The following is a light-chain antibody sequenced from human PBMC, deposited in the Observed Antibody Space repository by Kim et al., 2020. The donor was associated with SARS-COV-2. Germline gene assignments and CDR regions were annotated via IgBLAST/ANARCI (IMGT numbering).Light chain of an antibody. CDR3: QQYYSTPDT. CDR1: QSVLYSSNNKSY. Sequence: RATINCKSSQSVLYSSNNKSYLAWYQQKPGQPPKLLIYWASTRESGVPDRFSGSGSGTDFTLTISSLQAEDVAVYYCQQYYSTPDTFGQGTKLEI. V-gene: IGKV4-1*01. CDR2: WAS. J-gene: IGKJ2*01.